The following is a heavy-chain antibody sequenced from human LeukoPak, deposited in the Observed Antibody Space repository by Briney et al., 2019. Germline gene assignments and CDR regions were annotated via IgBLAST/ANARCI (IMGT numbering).Heavy chain of an antibody. J-gene: IGHJ4*02. CDR3: ARGSKAAPGTFDY. CDR2: IYYSGST. D-gene: IGHD6-13*01. CDR1: GGSVSSGSYY. V-gene: IGHV4-61*01. Sequence: PSETLSLTCTVSGGSVSSGSYYWSWIRQPPGKGLEWIGYIYYSGSTNYNPSLKSRVTISVDTSKNQFSLKLSSVTAVDTAVYYCARGSKAAPGTFDYWGQGTLVTVSS.